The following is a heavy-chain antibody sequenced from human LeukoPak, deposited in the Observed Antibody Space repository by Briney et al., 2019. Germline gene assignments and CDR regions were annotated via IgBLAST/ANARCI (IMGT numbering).Heavy chain of an antibody. Sequence: GGSLRLSCAASGFVFSNYGTHWVRQAPGKGLEWVAVVWYDGSDKYYADSVRGRLTISRDDSKNTLYLQMNSLRAEDTAVYYCARAPMVRGVINGFDIWGRGTMVTVSS. J-gene: IGHJ3*02. CDR2: VWYDGSDK. D-gene: IGHD3-10*01. CDR1: GFVFSNYG. CDR3: ARAPMVRGVINGFDI. V-gene: IGHV3-33*01.